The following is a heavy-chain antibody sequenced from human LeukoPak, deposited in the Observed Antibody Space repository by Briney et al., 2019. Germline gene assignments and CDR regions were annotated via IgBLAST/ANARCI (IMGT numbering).Heavy chain of an antibody. CDR1: GGSISSYY. Sequence: SATLSLTCTVSGGSISSYYWSWIRQPPGKGLEWIGYIYYSGSTNYNPSLKSRVTISVDTSKNQFSLKLSSVTAADTAVYYCARGTVVWYDRNNWFDPWGQGTLVTVSS. CDR3: ARGTVVWYDRNNWFDP. J-gene: IGHJ5*02. CDR2: IYYSGST. V-gene: IGHV4-59*01. D-gene: IGHD2-15*01.